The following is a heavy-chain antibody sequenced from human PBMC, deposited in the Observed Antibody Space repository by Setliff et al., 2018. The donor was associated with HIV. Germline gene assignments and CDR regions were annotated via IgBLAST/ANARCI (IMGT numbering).Heavy chain of an antibody. CDR1: GYSISSRYY. D-gene: IGHD2-2*01. J-gene: IGHJ2*01. CDR3: ARGPAEWQIVVVPAAHWYFDL. Sequence: TCTVSGYSISSRYYWGWIRQPPGKGLEWIGSVYHTGSTYYNPSLKSRVTMSADTSKKQFSLKLNSVTAADTAVCYCARGPAEWQIVVVPAAHWYFDLWGRGTLVTSPQ. V-gene: IGHV4-38-2*02. CDR2: VYHTGST.